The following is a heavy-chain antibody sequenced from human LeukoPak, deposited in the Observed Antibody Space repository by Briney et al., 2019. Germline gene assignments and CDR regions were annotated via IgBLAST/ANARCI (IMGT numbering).Heavy chain of an antibody. CDR2: ISSSGSTI. J-gene: IGHJ4*02. D-gene: IGHD5-18*01. CDR1: GFTFSSYE. V-gene: IGHV3-48*03. CDR3: AKGAGYSYGYGANFLDY. Sequence: GGSLRPSCAASGFTFSSYEMNWVRQAPGKGLEWVSYISSSGSTIYYADSVKGRFTISRDNAKNSLYLHMNSLRPEDTAVYYCAKGAGYSYGYGANFLDYWGQGTLVTVSS.